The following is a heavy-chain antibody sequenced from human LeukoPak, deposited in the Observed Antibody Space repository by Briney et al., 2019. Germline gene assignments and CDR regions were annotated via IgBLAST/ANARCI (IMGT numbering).Heavy chain of an antibody. CDR2: IRYDGFNK. Sequence: GGSLRLSCAASGFTFSSCAMHWVRQAPGKGLEWVAFIRYDGFNKYYADSVKGRFTISRDNSKNTVYLQMNSLGTEDTAVYYCAKDLGRNWFDPWGQGTLVTVSS. V-gene: IGHV3-30*02. CDR1: GFTFSSCA. J-gene: IGHJ5*02. CDR3: AKDLGRNWFDP.